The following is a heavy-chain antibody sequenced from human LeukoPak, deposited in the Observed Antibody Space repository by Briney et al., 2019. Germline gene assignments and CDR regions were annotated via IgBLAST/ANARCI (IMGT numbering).Heavy chain of an antibody. CDR1: GFTFSSYA. CDR3: AKGSQWLVPIGPDFAY. D-gene: IGHD6-19*01. V-gene: IGHV3-23*01. J-gene: IGHJ4*02. Sequence: GGSLRLSCAASGFTFSSYAMSWVRQAPGKGLEWVAAISGSGGSTYYADYVQGRFTISRDNSKNTLYLQMNSLRAEDTAVYYCAKGSQWLVPIGPDFAYWGQGTLVTVSS. CDR2: ISGSGGST.